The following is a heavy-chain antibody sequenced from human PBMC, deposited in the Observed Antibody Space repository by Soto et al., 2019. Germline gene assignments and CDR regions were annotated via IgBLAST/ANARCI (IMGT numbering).Heavy chain of an antibody. CDR1: GFTFSSYG. CDR3: AKARRFGGEFDY. D-gene: IGHD3-10*01. V-gene: IGHV3-30*18. CDR2: ISYDGSNK. Sequence: QVQLVESGGGVVQPGRSLRLSCAASGFTFSSYGMHWVRQAPGKGLEWVAVISYDGSNKYYADSVKGRFTISRDNSKNTLYLQINSRRAEDRAVYYCAKARRFGGEFDYWGQGTLVTVSS. J-gene: IGHJ4*02.